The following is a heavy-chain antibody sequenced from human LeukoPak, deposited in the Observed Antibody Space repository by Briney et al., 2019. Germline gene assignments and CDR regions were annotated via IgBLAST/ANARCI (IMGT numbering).Heavy chain of an antibody. CDR2: ISYDGSNK. V-gene: IGHV3-30-3*01. J-gene: IGHJ3*02. CDR3: ARDRTHCSGGSCYSSDAFDI. D-gene: IGHD2-15*01. CDR1: GFTFSSYA. Sequence: PGGSLRLSCAASGFTFSSYAMHWVRQAPGKGLEWVAVISYDGSNKYYADSVKGRFTISRDNSKNTLYLQMNSLRAEDTAVYYCARDRTHCSGGSCYSSDAFDIWGQGTMVTVSS.